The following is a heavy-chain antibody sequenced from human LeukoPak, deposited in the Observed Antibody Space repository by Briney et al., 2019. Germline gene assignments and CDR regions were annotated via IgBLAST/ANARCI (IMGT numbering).Heavy chain of an antibody. D-gene: IGHD1/OR15-1a*01. CDR2: IYYSGST. Sequence: SETLSLTCTVSGGSISSYYWSWIRQPPGKGLEWIGYIYYSGSTNYNPSLKSRVTISVDTSKNQFSLKLSSVTAADTAVYYCASSLNTQESQHWGQGTLVTVSS. CDR3: ASSLNTQESQH. J-gene: IGHJ1*01. V-gene: IGHV4-59*01. CDR1: GGSISSYY.